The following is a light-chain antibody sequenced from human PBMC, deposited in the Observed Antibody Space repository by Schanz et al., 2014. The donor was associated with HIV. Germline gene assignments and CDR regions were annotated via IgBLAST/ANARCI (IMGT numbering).Light chain of an antibody. V-gene: IGLV2-8*01. CDR2: DVS. Sequence: QSVLTQPPSASGSPGQSVTISCTGTRSDVGGYNYVSWYQQHPGKAPKLMIYDVSNRPSGVPDRFSGSKSGTSASLAISGLRSEDEADYYCAAWDDSLSGWVFGGGTKLTV. CDR1: RSDVGGYNY. CDR3: AAWDDSLSGWV. J-gene: IGLJ3*02.